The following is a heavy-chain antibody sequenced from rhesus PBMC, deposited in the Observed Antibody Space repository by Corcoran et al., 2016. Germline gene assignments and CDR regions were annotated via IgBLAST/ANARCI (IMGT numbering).Heavy chain of an antibody. Sequence: QVQLVQSGAEVKKHGASVTLSCKASGYTFPSYSLNWVRQAPGQGREWRGWIDPGNVNTGYAQKVEGRVTMTRDTSTSTAYMELSSLRSEDTAVYDCAREGENWNHYGLDSWGQGVVGTVSS. CDR1: GYTFPSYS. V-gene: IGHV1-200*01. CDR2: IDPGNVNT. J-gene: IGHJ6*01. D-gene: IGHD1-26*01. CDR3: AREGENWNHYGLDS.